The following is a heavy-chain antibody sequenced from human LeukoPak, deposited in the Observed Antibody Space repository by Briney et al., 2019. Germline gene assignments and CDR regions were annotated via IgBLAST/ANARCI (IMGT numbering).Heavy chain of an antibody. CDR3: TREGYYYDSSGYYWGAFDI. V-gene: IGHV3-49*04. CDR1: GFTVGDYA. J-gene: IGHJ3*02. Sequence: PGGSLRLSCTASGFTVGDYAMSWVRQAPGKGLEWVGFIRSKAYGGTIEYAASVKGRFTISRDDSKSIAYLQMNSLKTEDTAVYYCTREGYYYDSSGYYWGAFDIWGQGTMVTVSS. CDR2: IRSKAYGGTI. D-gene: IGHD3-22*01.